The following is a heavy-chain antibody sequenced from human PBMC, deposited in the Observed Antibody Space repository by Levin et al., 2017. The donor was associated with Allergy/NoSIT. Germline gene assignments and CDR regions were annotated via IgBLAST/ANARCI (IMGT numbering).Heavy chain of an antibody. D-gene: IGHD2-2*02. Sequence: LSLTCAASGFTFSSYAMSWVRQAPGKGLEWVSAISGSGGSTYYADSVKGRFTISRDNSKNTLYLQMNSLRAEDTAVYYCAKGLGYCSSTSCYTAVAAWFQHWGQGTLVTVSS. V-gene: IGHV3-23*01. CDR3: AKGLGYCSSTSCYTAVAAWFQH. CDR1: GFTFSSYA. CDR2: ISGSGGST. J-gene: IGHJ1*01.